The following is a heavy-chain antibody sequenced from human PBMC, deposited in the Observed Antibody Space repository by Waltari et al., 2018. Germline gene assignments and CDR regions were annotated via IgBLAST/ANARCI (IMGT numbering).Heavy chain of an antibody. Sequence: EVQLVQSGAEVKKPGESLKISCKGSGYSFTSYWIGWVRQMPGKGLEWMGVIYPCDSDTRYCPSFQGQVTISADKSISTAYLQWSSLKASDTAMYYCARQYSSSSWYFDLWGRGTLVTVSS. CDR1: GYSFTSYW. CDR2: IYPCDSDT. J-gene: IGHJ2*01. V-gene: IGHV5-51*01. CDR3: ARQYSSSSWYFDL. D-gene: IGHD6-6*01.